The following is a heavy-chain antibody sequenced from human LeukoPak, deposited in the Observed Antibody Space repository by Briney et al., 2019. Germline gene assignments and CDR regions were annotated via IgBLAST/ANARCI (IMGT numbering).Heavy chain of an antibody. V-gene: IGHV1-69*05. D-gene: IGHD2-2*01. CDR2: IIPIFGTA. Sequence: SVKVSCKASGGTFSSYAISWVRQAPGQGLEWMGGIIPIFGTANYAQKFQGRVTITTDESTSTAYMELSSLRSEDTAVYYCARAVVPAAINSGYMDVWGKGTTVTVSS. CDR3: ARAVVPAAINSGYMDV. CDR1: GGTFSSYA. J-gene: IGHJ6*03.